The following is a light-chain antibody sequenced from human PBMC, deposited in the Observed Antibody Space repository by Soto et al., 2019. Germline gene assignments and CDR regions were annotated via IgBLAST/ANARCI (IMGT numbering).Light chain of an antibody. J-gene: IGKJ1*01. Sequence: IVLTQSPGTLSLSPGERATLSCRASQSVSSSYLAWYQQKPGQAPRLLIYAVSSRAAGIPDRFSGSESGTDFTLTISRLEPEDFAVYYCHQYGSSPQTFGQGTKVDIK. CDR2: AVS. V-gene: IGKV3-20*01. CDR3: HQYGSSPQT. CDR1: QSVSSSY.